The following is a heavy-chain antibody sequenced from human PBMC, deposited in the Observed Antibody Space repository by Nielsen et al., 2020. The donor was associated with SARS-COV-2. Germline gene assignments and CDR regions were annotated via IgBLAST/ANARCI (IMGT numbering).Heavy chain of an antibody. V-gene: IGHV4-61*01. CDR3: ARGFDY. Sequence: SETLSLTCTVSGASISGSSNYWSWIRQPPGKGLELIGYIYYRGSTDYNPSLKSRVTMSVDTSKNQISLKLSSVTAADTAVYYCARGFDYWGQGTLVTVSS. CDR2: IYYRGST. J-gene: IGHJ4*02. CDR1: GASISGSSNY.